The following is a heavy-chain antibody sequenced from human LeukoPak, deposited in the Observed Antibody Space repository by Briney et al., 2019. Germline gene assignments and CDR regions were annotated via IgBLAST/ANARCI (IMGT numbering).Heavy chain of an antibody. Sequence: GGSLRLSCAASGFTFSSYAMSWVRQAPGKGLEWVSAISGSGGSTYYADSVKGRFTISGDNSKNTLYLQMNSLRAEDTAVYYCAKDTPRYCSSTSCYVANPPYWGQGTLVTVSS. CDR2: ISGSGGST. J-gene: IGHJ4*02. CDR3: AKDTPRYCSSTSCYVANPPY. D-gene: IGHD2-2*01. V-gene: IGHV3-23*01. CDR1: GFTFSSYA.